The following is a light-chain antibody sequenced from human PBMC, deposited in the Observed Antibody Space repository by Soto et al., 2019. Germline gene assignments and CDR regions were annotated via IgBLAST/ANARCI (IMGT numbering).Light chain of an antibody. J-gene: IGKJ1*01. CDR2: GAS. Sequence: EVVMTLSPATLSVSQGERATLSCRASQRVYSNLAWYQQKPGQAPRLLIYGASNRATGTPDRFSGSGSGTDFTLTISRLEPEDFAVYFCQQYDNLSWTFGQGTKVDIK. CDR3: QQYDNLSWT. CDR1: QRVYSN. V-gene: IGKV3D-15*01.